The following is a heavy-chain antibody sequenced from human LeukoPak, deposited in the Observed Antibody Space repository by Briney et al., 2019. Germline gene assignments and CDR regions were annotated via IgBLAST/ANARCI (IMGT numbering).Heavy chain of an antibody. CDR1: GFTFSSYA. Sequence: GGSLRLSCAASGFTFSSYAMSWVRQAPGKGLEWVSAISGSGGSTYYADSVKGRFTISRDNSKNTLYLQMDSLRADDTALYYCAKLGDYIWGSYRPFDPWGQGTLVTVSS. CDR3: AKLGDYIWGSYRPFDP. V-gene: IGHV3-23*01. J-gene: IGHJ5*02. D-gene: IGHD3-16*02. CDR2: ISGSGGST.